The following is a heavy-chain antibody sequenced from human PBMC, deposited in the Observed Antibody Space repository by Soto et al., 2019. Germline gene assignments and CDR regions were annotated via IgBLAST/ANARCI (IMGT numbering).Heavy chain of an antibody. D-gene: IGHD5-12*01. Sequence: GASGKVSCKASGGTFSNDIITWVRQAPGQGIEWMGRIIPLLDITNYAQKFQGRVTITADKSTSTAYMELNSLRSEDTAVYYCVRDSPIGSTYSGYDGIDYWGQGTLVTVSS. V-gene: IGHV1-69*04. J-gene: IGHJ4*02. CDR1: GGTFSNDI. CDR2: IIPLLDIT. CDR3: VRDSPIGSTYSGYDGIDY.